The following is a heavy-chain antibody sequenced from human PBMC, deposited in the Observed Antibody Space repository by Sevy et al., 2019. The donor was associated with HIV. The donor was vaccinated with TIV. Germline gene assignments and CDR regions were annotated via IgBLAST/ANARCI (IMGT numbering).Heavy chain of an antibody. V-gene: IGHV3-43*01. J-gene: IGHJ4*02. CDR3: AKVAGGCSSTSCYDVGQYYFDY. Sequence: GGSLRLSCAASGFTFDDYTMHWVRQAPGKGLEWVSLSSWDGGSTYYADSVKGRFTISRDNSKNSLYLQMNSLRTEDTALYYCAKVAGGCSSTSCYDVGQYYFDYWGQGTLVTVSS. D-gene: IGHD2-2*01. CDR2: SSWDGGST. CDR1: GFTFDDYT.